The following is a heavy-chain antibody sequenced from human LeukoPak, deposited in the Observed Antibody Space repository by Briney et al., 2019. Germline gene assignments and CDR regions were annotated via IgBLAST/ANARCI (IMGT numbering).Heavy chain of an antibody. CDR1: GGSISPYY. Sequence: SETLSLTCTVSGGSISPYYWSWIRQPPGKGLEWIGYIYYSGSTNYNPALKSRVTISLDTSKNQFSLKVTSVTAADTAVYYCARATWTNFYFDYWGQGALVTVSS. V-gene: IGHV4-59*08. J-gene: IGHJ4*02. D-gene: IGHD3/OR15-3a*01. CDR2: IYYSGST. CDR3: ARATWTNFYFDY.